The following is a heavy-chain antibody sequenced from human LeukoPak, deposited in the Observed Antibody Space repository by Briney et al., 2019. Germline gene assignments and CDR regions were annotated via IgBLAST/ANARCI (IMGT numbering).Heavy chain of an antibody. CDR1: RGTFSSYG. V-gene: IGHV1-69*06. CDR3: ARDGVAVAGGWFDP. CDR2: IIPIFGTT. Sequence: VASVKVSCKASRGTFSSYGIYWVRQAPGQGLEWMGGIIPIFGTTNYAQKFQGRVTITADKSTSTAYMELSSLRSEDTAVYYCARDGVAVAGGWFDPWGQGTLVTVSS. D-gene: IGHD6-19*01. J-gene: IGHJ5*02.